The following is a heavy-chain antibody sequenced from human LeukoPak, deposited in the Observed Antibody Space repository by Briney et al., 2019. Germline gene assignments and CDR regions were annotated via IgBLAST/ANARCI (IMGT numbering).Heavy chain of an antibody. CDR2: IDYSGST. V-gene: IGHV4-59*08. D-gene: IGHD4-17*01. J-gene: IGHJ6*02. CDR1: GGSISSYY. Sequence: SETLSLTCTVSGGSISSYYWIWIRQPPGTGLEWIGNIDYSGSTNYNPSLKSRVTISVDTSKNQVSLKLSSVTAADTAVYYCARQGLRYYYYGIDVWGQGTTVTVSS. CDR3: ARQGLRYYYYGIDV.